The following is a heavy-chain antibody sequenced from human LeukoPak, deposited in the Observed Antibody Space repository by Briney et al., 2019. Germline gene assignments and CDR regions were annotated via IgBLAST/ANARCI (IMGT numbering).Heavy chain of an antibody. Sequence: ASVKVSCKASGYTFTDYYIQWVRQAPGQGLEWMGRINPTSGGTTSAQKFRGRVTMTRDTSINTAYMELSRLRSDDTAVFYCARSSTTYYYFDFWGQGALVTVSS. CDR3: ARSSTTYYYFDF. V-gene: IGHV1-2*06. CDR1: GYTFTDYY. CDR2: INPTSGGT. D-gene: IGHD2-2*01. J-gene: IGHJ4*02.